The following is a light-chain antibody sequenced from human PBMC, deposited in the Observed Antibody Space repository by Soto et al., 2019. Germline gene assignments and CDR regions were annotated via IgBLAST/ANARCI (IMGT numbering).Light chain of an antibody. CDR2: KAS. CDR1: QRISSW. J-gene: IGKJ1*01. CDR3: QQYNKYSPWT. Sequence: DIQMTQSPSTLSASVGDRVTITCRASQRISSWLAWYQQKPGKAPKVLIYKASSLESGVPSRFSGSGSGTEFTLTISSLQPDDFATYYCQQYNKYSPWTFGQGTKVEIK. V-gene: IGKV1-5*03.